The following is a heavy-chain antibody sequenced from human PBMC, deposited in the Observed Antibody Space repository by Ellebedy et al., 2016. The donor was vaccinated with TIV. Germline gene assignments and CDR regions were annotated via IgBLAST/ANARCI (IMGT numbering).Heavy chain of an antibody. D-gene: IGHD2-2*01. J-gene: IGHJ6*02. Sequence: SETLSLTCTVSGGAISGYYWSWIRQPPGKGLEWIGYIFSSGYTKYNPSLKSRVTISVDTSKKQFSLQLTSVTAADTAVYYCAKLVGDRFNHQDYYGMDVWGLGATVTVSS. CDR1: GGAISGYY. CDR2: IFSSGYT. CDR3: AKLVGDRFNHQDYYGMDV. V-gene: IGHV4-59*08.